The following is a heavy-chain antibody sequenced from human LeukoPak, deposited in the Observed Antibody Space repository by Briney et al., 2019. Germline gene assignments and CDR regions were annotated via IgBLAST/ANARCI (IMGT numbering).Heavy chain of an antibody. J-gene: IGHJ4*02. CDR1: GGSISSGSYY. V-gene: IGHV4-61*02. D-gene: IGHD3-10*01. CDR3: ARNAQSGHYIDH. Sequence: PSQTLSLTCTVSGGSISSGSYYWSWIRQPAGKGLEWIGRIYTSGSTNYNPSLKSRVTISVDTSKNQFSLKLSSVTAADTAVYYCARNAQSGHYIDHWGQGILVTVSS. CDR2: IYTSGST.